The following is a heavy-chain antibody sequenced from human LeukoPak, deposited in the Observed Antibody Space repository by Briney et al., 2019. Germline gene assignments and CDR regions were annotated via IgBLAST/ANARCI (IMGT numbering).Heavy chain of an antibody. D-gene: IGHD1-14*01. CDR1: GFTFSTYW. CDR2: INSDGSTT. CDR3: ARGSGMGDY. V-gene: IGHV3-74*01. Sequence: PGGSLRLSCAASGFTFSTYWMHWLRQVPGKGLVWVSRINSDGSTTNYADSVKGRFTISRDNAKNTLYLQMDSLRAEDTAVYYCARGSGMGDYWGQGTLVTVSS. J-gene: IGHJ4*02.